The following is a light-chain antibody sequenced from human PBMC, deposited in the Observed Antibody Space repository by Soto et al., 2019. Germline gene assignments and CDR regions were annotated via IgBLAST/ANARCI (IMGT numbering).Light chain of an antibody. Sequence: QPVLTQPPSVSGAPGQRVTISCTGSSSNIGAGYDVHWYQQLPGTAPKLLIYGNINRPSGVPDRFSASKSGTSASLAITGLQAEDEADYYCQSYDSTLSVHVVFGGGTKLTVL. CDR1: SSNIGAGYD. V-gene: IGLV1-40*01. CDR2: GNI. J-gene: IGLJ2*01. CDR3: QSYDSTLSVHVV.